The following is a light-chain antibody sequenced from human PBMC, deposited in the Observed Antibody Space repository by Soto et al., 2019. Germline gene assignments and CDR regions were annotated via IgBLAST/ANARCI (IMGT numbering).Light chain of an antibody. CDR2: RNT. Sequence: SYELTQPLSVSVALGQTARITCGGNNIGSKNVHWYQQKPGQAPVLVIYRNTYRPSGIPARFSGSNSGNTATLTISRAQAGDETDYYCQVWDSNTAVFGGGTKLTVL. CDR1: NIGSKN. J-gene: IGLJ3*02. CDR3: QVWDSNTAV. V-gene: IGLV3-9*01.